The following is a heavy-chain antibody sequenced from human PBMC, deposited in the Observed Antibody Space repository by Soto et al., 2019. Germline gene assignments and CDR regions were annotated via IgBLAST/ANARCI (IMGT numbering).Heavy chain of an antibody. CDR2: IYPGDSDT. Sequence: QQRSGKGPGYSFTRYWIGSLRQKHGKGLEWMGIIYPGDSDTRYSPSFQGQVTISADESISTAYPQWSSLKASDTAMYYCARHARYCSSTGCYVGYYMDVWGKGTTLTVPS. V-gene: IGHV5-51*01. CDR3: ARHARYCSSTGCYVGYYMDV. J-gene: IGHJ6*03. CDR1: GYSFTRYW. D-gene: IGHD2-2*01.